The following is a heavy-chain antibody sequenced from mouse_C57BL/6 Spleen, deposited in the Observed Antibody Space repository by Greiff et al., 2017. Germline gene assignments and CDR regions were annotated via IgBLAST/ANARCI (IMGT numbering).Heavy chain of an antibody. J-gene: IGHJ4*01. CDR3: ARPHSNYFMDY. Sequence: VQLQESGAELARPGASVKLSCKASGYTFTSYGISWVKQRTGQGLEWIGEIYPRSGNTYYNEKFKGKATLTADKSSSTAYMELRSLTSEDSAVYFCARPHSNYFMDYWGQGTSVTVSS. V-gene: IGHV1-81*01. D-gene: IGHD2-5*01. CDR1: GYTFTSYG. CDR2: IYPRSGNT.